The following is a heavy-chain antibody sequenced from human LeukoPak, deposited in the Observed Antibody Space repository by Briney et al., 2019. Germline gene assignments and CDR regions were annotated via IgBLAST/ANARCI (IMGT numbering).Heavy chain of an antibody. V-gene: IGHV3-66*01. J-gene: IGHJ3*02. D-gene: IGHD4-17*01. CDR1: GFTVSSNC. CDR3: ARGDYGDPDAFDI. Sequence: PGGSLRLSCAASGFTVSSNCMSWVRQAPGKGLEWVSVIYSGGSTYYADSVKGRFTISRDNSKNTLYLQMNSLRAEDTAVYYCARGDYGDPDAFDIWGQGTMVTVSS. CDR2: IYSGGST.